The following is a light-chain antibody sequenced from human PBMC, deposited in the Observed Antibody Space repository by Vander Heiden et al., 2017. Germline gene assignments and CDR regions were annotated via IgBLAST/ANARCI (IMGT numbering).Light chain of an antibody. Sequence: SYELTQPPSVSVSPGQTARITCSGDALPKQYAYWYQQKPGQAPVLVIYKDTERPSGIPERCSGSSSGTTVTLTISGVQSEDEADYYCQSADSSGARGVFGGGTKLTVL. CDR2: KDT. J-gene: IGLJ3*02. V-gene: IGLV3-25*03. CDR3: QSADSSGARGV. CDR1: ALPKQY.